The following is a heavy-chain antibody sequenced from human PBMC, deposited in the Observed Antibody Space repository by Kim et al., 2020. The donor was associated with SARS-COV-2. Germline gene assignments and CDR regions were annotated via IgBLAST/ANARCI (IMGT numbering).Heavy chain of an antibody. J-gene: IGHJ4*02. Sequence: GGSLRLSCAASGFTFSSYGMHWVRQAPGKGLEWVAVIWYDGSNKYYADSVKGRFTISRDNSKNTLYLQMNSLRAEDTAVYYCAKERNRAASRMIPLFDYWGQGTLVTVSS. V-gene: IGHV3-33*06. CDR3: AKERNRAASRMIPLFDY. CDR2: IWYDGSNK. CDR1: GFTFSSYG. D-gene: IGHD6-13*01.